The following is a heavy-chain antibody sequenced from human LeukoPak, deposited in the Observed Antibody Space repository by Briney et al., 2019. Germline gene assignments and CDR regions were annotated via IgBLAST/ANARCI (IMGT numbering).Heavy chain of an antibody. V-gene: IGHV1-8*01. J-gene: IGHJ5*02. D-gene: IGHD6-13*01. CDR3: ARGRVRIAAAGARRNRFDP. CDR1: GYTFTSYD. Sequence: ASVKVSCKASGYTFTSYDINWVRQATGQGLEWMGWMNPNSGNTGYAQKFQGRVTMTRNTSISTAYMELSGLRSEDTAVYYCARGRVRIAAAGARRNRFDPWGQGTLVTVSS. CDR2: MNPNSGNT.